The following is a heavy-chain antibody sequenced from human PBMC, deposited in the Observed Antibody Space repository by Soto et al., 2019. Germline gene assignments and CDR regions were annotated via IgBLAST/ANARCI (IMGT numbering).Heavy chain of an antibody. CDR2: IYYSGST. Sequence: XETLSLTCTVSGCSVSSGSYYWSWIRQPPGKGLEWIGYIYYSGSTNYNPSLKSRVTISVDTSKNQFSLKLSSVTAADTAVYYCARDLLESSGWNYYFDYWGQGTLVTVSS. J-gene: IGHJ4*02. V-gene: IGHV4-61*01. CDR3: ARDLLESSGWNYYFDY. D-gene: IGHD6-19*01. CDR1: GCSVSSGSYY.